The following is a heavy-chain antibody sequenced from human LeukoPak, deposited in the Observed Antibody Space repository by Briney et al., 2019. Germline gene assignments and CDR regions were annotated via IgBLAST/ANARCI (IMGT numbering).Heavy chain of an antibody. CDR1: GYTFTGYY. J-gene: IGHJ5*02. D-gene: IGHD1-26*01. CDR3: ARDNSVGETAWWFDP. V-gene: IGHV1-2*02. CDR2: INPNSGGT. Sequence: ASVKVSCKASGYTFTGYYMHWVRQAPGQGLEWMGWINPNSGGTNYAQRLQGRVTMTTDTSTSTAYMELTSLTSDDTAVYYCARDNSVGETAWWFDPWGQGTLVTVSS.